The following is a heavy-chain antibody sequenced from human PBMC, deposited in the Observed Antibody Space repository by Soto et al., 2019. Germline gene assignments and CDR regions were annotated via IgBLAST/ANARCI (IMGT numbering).Heavy chain of an antibody. V-gene: IGHV1-18*04. Sequence: QVQLVQSGAEVRKPGASVKVSCKASGYTFTNYGISWVRQAPGQGLEWMGWISVYNGHTNYAQKFQGRVTMTTDTSTRTAYMELRSLRSDDTAIYYCARGDYGGNSDFLSNWGQGTLVTVSS. D-gene: IGHD4-17*01. CDR2: ISVYNGHT. J-gene: IGHJ4*02. CDR1: GYTFTNYG. CDR3: ARGDYGGNSDFLSN.